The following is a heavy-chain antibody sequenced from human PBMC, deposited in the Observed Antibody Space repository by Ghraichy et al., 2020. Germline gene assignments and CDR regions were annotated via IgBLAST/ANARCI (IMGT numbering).Heavy chain of an antibody. CDR2: IYYSGST. V-gene: IGHV4-59*01. Sequence: SETLSLTCTVSGGSMSSYYWNWIRQPPGKGLEWIGYIYYSGSTNYNPSLKSRLTISVDTSKNQFSLKLSSVTAADTAVYYCVRYASLTFDYWGQGTLVTVSS. J-gene: IGHJ4*02. CDR1: GGSMSSYY. CDR3: VRYASLTFDY.